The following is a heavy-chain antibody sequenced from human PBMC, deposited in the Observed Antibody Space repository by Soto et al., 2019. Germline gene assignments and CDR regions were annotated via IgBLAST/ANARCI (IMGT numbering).Heavy chain of an antibody. J-gene: IGHJ6*02. CDR1: GFTFRSYG. V-gene: IGHV3-30*18. CDR2: ISYDGGNK. Sequence: QVQLVESGGGVVQPGRSLRLSCVASGFTFRSYGMHWVRQAPGKGLEWVAVISYDGGNKDCAESVKGRFTISRDNSKNTLYLQMDSLRTEDTAFYYCAKDAWDFYGYGFDVWGQGTTVTVSS. D-gene: IGHD1-26*01. CDR3: AKDAWDFYGYGFDV.